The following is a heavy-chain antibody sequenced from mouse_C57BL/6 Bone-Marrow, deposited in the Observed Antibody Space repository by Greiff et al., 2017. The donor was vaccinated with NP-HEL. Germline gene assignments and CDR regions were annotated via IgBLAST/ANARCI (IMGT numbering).Heavy chain of an antibody. CDR1: GFTFSSYA. D-gene: IGHD3-1*01. CDR3: ARWGYYYWYFDV. V-gene: IGHV5-4*01. Sequence: EVQRVESGGGLVKPGGSLKLSCAASGFTFSSYAMSWVRQTPEKRLEWVATISDGGSYTYYPDNVKGRFTISRDNAKNNLYLQMSHLKSEDTAMYYCARWGYYYWYFDVWGTGTTVTVSS. CDR2: ISDGGSYT. J-gene: IGHJ1*03.